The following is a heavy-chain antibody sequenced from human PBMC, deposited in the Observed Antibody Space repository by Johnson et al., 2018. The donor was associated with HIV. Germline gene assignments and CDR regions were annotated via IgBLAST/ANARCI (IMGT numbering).Heavy chain of an antibody. J-gene: IGHJ3*02. CDR3: ARDRGAFDI. CDR1: GFTFSSYA. CDR2: ISYDGSNK. Sequence: VQLVESGGGVVQPGRSLRLSCAASGFTFSSYAMHWVRQAPGKGPEWVAVISYDGSNKYYADSVKGRFTISRDNSKNTLYLQMNSLRAEDTAVYYCARDRGAFDIWGQGTMVTVSS. V-gene: IGHV3-30*04.